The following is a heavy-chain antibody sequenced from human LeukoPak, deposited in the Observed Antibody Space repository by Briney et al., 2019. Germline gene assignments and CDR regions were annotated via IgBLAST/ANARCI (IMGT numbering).Heavy chain of an antibody. Sequence: SETLSLTCTVSGGSISSYYWSWIRQPPGKGLEWIGYIYYSGSTNYNPSLKSRVTISVDTSKNQFSLKLSSVTAADTAVYYCARHISDWTAYNYGGYAFDIWGQGTMVTVSS. V-gene: IGHV4-59*08. CDR3: ARHISDWTAYNYGGYAFDI. CDR2: IYYSGST. J-gene: IGHJ3*02. D-gene: IGHD3-10*01. CDR1: GGSISSYY.